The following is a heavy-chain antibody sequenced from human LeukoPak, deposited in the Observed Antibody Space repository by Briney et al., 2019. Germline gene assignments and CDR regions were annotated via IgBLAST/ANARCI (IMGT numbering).Heavy chain of an antibody. D-gene: IGHD3-22*01. Sequence: SETLSLTCTVSGGSISSYYWSWIRQPAGKGLEWIGRIYTSGSTNYNPSLKSRVTMSVDTSKNQFSLKLSSVTAADTAVYYCAREEVITMIVVGRGGWFDPWGQGTLVTVSS. J-gene: IGHJ5*02. CDR2: IYTSGST. V-gene: IGHV4-4*07. CDR3: AREEVITMIVVGRGGWFDP. CDR1: GGSISSYY.